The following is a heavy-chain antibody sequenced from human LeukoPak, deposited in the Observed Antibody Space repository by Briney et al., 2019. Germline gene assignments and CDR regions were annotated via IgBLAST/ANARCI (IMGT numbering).Heavy chain of an antibody. CDR3: ARDRAMGSYGYYYMDV. Sequence: SETLSLTCTVSGGSISSYYWSWVRQPPGKGLEWIGEIYHSGSTNYNPSLKSRVTISVDKSKNQFSLKLSSVTAADTAVYYCARDRAMGSYGYYYMDVWGKGTTVTVSS. D-gene: IGHD1-26*01. J-gene: IGHJ6*03. V-gene: IGHV4-4*02. CDR2: IYHSGST. CDR1: GGSISSYY.